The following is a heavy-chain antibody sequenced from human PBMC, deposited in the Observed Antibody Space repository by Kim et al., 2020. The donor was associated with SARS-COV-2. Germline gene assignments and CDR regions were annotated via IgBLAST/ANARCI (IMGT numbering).Heavy chain of an antibody. Sequence: GGSLRLSCAASGFIFSDYSMNWVRQAPGKGLEWVSYITSSSGTIYTADSVKGRFTISRDNAKTSLYLQMDSLRVEDTAVSYCSRGGVALPDYWGQGTLVT. V-gene: IGHV3-48*04. D-gene: IGHD5-12*01. CDR3: SRGGVALPDY. CDR2: ITSSSGTI. CDR1: GFIFSDYS. J-gene: IGHJ4*02.